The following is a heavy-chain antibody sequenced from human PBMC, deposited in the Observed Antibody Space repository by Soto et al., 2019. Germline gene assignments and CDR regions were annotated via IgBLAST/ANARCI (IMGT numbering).Heavy chain of an antibody. CDR3: ARRGSGSYYDY. CDR2: ISGSGDST. V-gene: IGHV3-23*01. CDR1: GFTFSSYA. D-gene: IGHD1-26*01. Sequence: EVQLLESGGGLVQPGGSLRLSCAASGFTFSSYAMRWVRQAPGKGLEWVSAISGSGDSTYYADSVKGRFTVSRDNYKNTLYLQMNSLRAEDTAVYYCARRGSGSYYDYWGQGTVVTVSS. J-gene: IGHJ4*02.